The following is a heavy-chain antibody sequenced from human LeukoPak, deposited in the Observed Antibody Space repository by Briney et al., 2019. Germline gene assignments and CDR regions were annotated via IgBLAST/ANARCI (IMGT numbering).Heavy chain of an antibody. V-gene: IGHV6-1*01. Sequence: SQTLSLTCAISGDSVSRNTVAWNWIRQSPSRGLEWLGRTYYRSQWYSDYAESVKGRITINPDTSKNQFSLQLNSVTPEDTAVYYCARYQVSQGRETTPFDYWGQGTLVTVFS. CDR3: ARYQVSQGRETTPFDY. D-gene: IGHD1-14*01. CDR1: GDSVSRNTVA. CDR2: TYYRSQWYS. J-gene: IGHJ4*02.